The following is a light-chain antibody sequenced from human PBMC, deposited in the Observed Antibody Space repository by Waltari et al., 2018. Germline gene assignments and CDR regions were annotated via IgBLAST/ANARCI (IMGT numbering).Light chain of an antibody. V-gene: IGKV3-20*01. CDR3: QQYGTSPST. CDR1: ERIYTNY. CDR2: GAS. Sequence: IVLTQSPGPLSLSPGERATLSCRTSERIYTNYLAWDQQKSGQAPRLLIYGASTRATGIPDRFSGGGSQTDFTLTINRLEPEDFAVYFCQQYGTSPSTFGQGTKVEIK. J-gene: IGKJ2*01.